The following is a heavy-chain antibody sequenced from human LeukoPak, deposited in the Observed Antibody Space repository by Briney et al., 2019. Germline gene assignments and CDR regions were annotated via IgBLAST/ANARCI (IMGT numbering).Heavy chain of an antibody. Sequence: ASVKVSGKASGYTFTGYFMHWVRQAPGQGLEWMGWLNPNTAATNYAQKFQGRVTMTRDTSISTAYMELSGLRSDDTAVYYCAKAQERGYSLWGQGTLVTVSS. V-gene: IGHV1-2*02. CDR2: LNPNTAAT. D-gene: IGHD5-12*01. J-gene: IGHJ4*02. CDR3: AKAQERGYSL. CDR1: GYTFTGYF.